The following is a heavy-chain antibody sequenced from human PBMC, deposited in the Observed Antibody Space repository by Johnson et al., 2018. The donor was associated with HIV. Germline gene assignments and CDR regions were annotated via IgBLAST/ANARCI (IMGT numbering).Heavy chain of an antibody. CDR1: GLPLSNSG. CDR3: ARDRYYDSSGSHAFDI. D-gene: IGHD3-22*01. V-gene: IGHV3-30*19. J-gene: IGHJ3*02. Sequence: QVLLVESGGGVVQPGGSLRLSCVASGLPLSNSGMHWVRPAPGKGLEWVAVIWYDGSNKYYADSVKGRFTLSRDNSKNTLYLQMNSLRAEETAVYYCARDRYYDSSGSHAFDIWGQGTMVTVSS. CDR2: IWYDGSNK.